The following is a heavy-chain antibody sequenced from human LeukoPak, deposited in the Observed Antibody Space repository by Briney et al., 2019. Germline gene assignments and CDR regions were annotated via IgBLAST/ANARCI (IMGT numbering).Heavy chain of an antibody. D-gene: IGHD2-15*01. CDR3: ARIGYCSGGSYYPGVADY. Sequence: GESLKISCKGSGYSFTSYWIGWVRQMPGKGLEWMGIIYPGDSDTRYSPSFQGQVTISADKSISTAYLQWSSLKASDTAMYYCARIGYCSGGSYYPGVADYWGQGTLVTVSS. V-gene: IGHV5-51*01. J-gene: IGHJ4*02. CDR1: GYSFTSYW. CDR2: IYPGDSDT.